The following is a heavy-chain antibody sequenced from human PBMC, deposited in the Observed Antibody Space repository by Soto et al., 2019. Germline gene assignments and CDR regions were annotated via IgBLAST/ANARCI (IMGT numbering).Heavy chain of an antibody. V-gene: IGHV1-18*01. CDR3: ARVRFGDPFDF. CDR2: FNPANRNT. D-gene: IGHD2-21*02. Sequence: QVQLVQSGAEVKRPGTSVKVSCKVSGYTFTNYGINWVRQAPGQGLEWVVWFNPANRNTNYAQKFQDRVSMTTDTSTNTAYMELRGLRSDDTAVYYCARVRFGDPFDFWGQGTLVTVSS. J-gene: IGHJ4*02. CDR1: GYTFTNYG.